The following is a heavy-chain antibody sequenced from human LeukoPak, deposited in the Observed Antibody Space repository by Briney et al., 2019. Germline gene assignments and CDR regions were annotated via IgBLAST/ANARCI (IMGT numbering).Heavy chain of an antibody. J-gene: IGHJ5*02. V-gene: IGHV1-2*02. D-gene: IGHD6-13*01. Sequence: ASVKVSCKTSGYTFTEYYIHWVRQAPGHGLEWMGWVNPHSGGTNFAQSFRGRVTLTRDTSISTAYMELSRLRSDDTAVYYCARAIAAAGTWWFDPWGQGTLVTVSS. CDR3: ARAIAAAGTWWFDP. CDR1: GYTFTEYY. CDR2: VNPHSGGT.